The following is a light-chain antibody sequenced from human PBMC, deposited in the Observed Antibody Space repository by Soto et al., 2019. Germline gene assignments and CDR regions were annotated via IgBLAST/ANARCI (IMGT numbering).Light chain of an antibody. CDR3: QHYNSYSEA. J-gene: IGKJ1*01. CDR1: QNIGSY. V-gene: IGKV1-5*01. CDR2: DAS. Sequence: DIRMTHSPSSLSASVGERVTITCRASQNIGSYLNWYQQKPGKAPKFLIYDASTLESGVPSRFSGSGSGTEFTLTISSLQPDDFATYYCQHYNSYSEAFGQGTKVDIK.